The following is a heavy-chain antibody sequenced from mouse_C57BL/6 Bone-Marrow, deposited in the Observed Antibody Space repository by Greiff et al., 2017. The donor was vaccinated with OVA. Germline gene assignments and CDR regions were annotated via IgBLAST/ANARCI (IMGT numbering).Heavy chain of an antibody. Sequence: QVQLKESGAELVKPGASVKLSCKASGYTFTSYWMQWVKQRPGQGLEWIGEIDPSDSYTNYNQKFKGKATLTVDTSSSTAYMQLSSLTSEDSAVYYCAREALLRDWYFDVWGTGTTVTVSS. J-gene: IGHJ1*03. CDR3: AREALLRDWYFDV. CDR1: GYTFTSYW. CDR2: IDPSDSYT. V-gene: IGHV1-50*01. D-gene: IGHD1-1*01.